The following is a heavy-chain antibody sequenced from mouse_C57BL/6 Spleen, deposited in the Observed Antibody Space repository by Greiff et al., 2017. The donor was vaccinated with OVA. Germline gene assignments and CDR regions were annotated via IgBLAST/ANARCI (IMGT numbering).Heavy chain of an antibody. CDR3: VRQRYDGYPYYAMDY. D-gene: IGHD2-3*01. CDR1: GFSFNTYA. CDR2: IRSKSNNYAT. J-gene: IGHJ4*01. Sequence: EVKLVESGGGLVQPKGSLKLSCAASGFSFNTYAMNWVRQAPGKGLEWVARIRSKSNNYATYYADSVKDRFTISRDDSESMLYLQMNNLKTEDTAMYYCVRQRYDGYPYYAMDYWGQGTSVTVSS. V-gene: IGHV10-1*01.